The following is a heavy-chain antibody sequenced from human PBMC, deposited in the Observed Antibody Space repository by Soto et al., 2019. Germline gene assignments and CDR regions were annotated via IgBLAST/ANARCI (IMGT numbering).Heavy chain of an antibody. CDR1: GGSIRSYC. Sequence: SETLSLTCTVSGGSIRSYCWTWIRQPPGEGLEWIGCICHSGTTNYNPSLKSRVAISVDTSKNQFSLKLNSVTAADTAVYYCARESLQWQLGGLINWFDPWGQGTLVTVSS. J-gene: IGHJ5*02. V-gene: IGHV4-59*01. D-gene: IGHD3-16*01. CDR2: ICHSGTT. CDR3: ARESLQWQLGGLINWFDP.